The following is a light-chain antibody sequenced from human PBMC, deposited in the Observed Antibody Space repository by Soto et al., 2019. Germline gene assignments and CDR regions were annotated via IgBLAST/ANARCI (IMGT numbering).Light chain of an antibody. V-gene: IGKV3-20*01. J-gene: IGKJ3*01. Sequence: IVLTQSPGTLSLSPGERAPLSCLASQSVTSRYLAWYQQIPGQAPRLLIYGASTRATDIPARFSGSGSGTDFTLTISRLQPEDFAVYYCQQYGGSPALFAFGPGTKVDIK. CDR2: GAS. CDR1: QSVTSRY. CDR3: QQYGGSPALFA.